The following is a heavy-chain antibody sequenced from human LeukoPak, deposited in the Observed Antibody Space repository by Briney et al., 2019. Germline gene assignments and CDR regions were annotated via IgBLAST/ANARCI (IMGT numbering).Heavy chain of an antibody. CDR2: IYTSGST. V-gene: IGHV4-4*09. J-gene: IGHJ2*01. D-gene: IGHD3-10*01. CDR1: GGSICSYY. CDR3: ARWGITMDL. Sequence: SETLSLTCTVSGGSICSYYWSWIRHPPGKGLEWIGYIYTSGSTNYNPSLKSRVTISVDTSKNQFSLKLSSVTAADTAVYYCARWGITMDLWGRGTLVTVSS.